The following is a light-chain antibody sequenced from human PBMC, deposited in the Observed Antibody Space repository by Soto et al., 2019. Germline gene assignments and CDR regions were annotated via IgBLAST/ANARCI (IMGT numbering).Light chain of an antibody. CDR2: GAS. CDR3: EQYGSSPRT. Sequence: EIVMTQSPATLSVSPGERATLSCRASQSVSNNYLAWYQQKPGQAPRLLIYGASNRATGIPDRFSGSGSGTDFTLTISSLEPEDFAVYYCEQYGSSPRTFGQGTKVDIK. J-gene: IGKJ1*01. V-gene: IGKV3-20*01. CDR1: QSVSNNY.